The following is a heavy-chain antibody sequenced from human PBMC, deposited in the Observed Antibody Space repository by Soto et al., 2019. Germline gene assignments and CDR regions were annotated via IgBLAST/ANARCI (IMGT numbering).Heavy chain of an antibody. CDR2: IYPGDSDT. J-gene: IGHJ6*02. Sequence: GESLKISCKGSGYSFTSYWIGWVRQMPGKGLEWMGIIYPGDSDTRYSPSFQGQVTISADKSISTAYRQWSSLKASDTAMYYCARHPYSSSWYGGNYYYYGMDVWGQGTTVTVSS. CDR3: ARHPYSSSWYGGNYYYYGMDV. V-gene: IGHV5-51*01. D-gene: IGHD6-13*01. CDR1: GYSFTSYW.